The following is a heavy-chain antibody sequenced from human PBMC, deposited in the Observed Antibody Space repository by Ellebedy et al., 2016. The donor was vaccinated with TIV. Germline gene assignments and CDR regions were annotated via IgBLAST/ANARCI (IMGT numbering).Heavy chain of an antibody. J-gene: IGHJ5*02. V-gene: IGHV1-8*01. Sequence: ASVKVSCKASGYTFTSYDINWVRQATGQGLEWMGWMNPNSGNTGYAQKFQGRVTMTRNTSISTAYMELSSLRSEDTAVYYCARGRRNYYGSGRSVWFDPWGQGTLVTVSS. CDR2: MNPNSGNT. CDR1: GYTFTSYD. D-gene: IGHD3-10*01. CDR3: ARGRRNYYGSGRSVWFDP.